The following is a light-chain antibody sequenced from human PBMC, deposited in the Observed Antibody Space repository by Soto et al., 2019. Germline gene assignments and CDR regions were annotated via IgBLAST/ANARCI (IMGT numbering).Light chain of an antibody. J-gene: IGKJ4*01. CDR2: DAS. CDR1: QTVNTW. V-gene: IGKV1-5*01. Sequence: DTQMTQSLSTLSASVGDRVTITCRASQTVNTWLAWYQQKPGKAPKVLIFDASSLKTGVPSRFSGSGSGTDFTLTISSLQPEDFATYYCLQDYNYPLTFGGGTKV. CDR3: LQDYNYPLT.